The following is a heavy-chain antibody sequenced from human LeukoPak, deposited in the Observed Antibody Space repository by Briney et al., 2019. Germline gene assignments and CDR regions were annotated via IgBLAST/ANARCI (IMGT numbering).Heavy chain of an antibody. CDR3: ARGSSANWFDP. CDR1: GFTFRTYW. J-gene: IGHJ5*02. CDR2: IKEDGTEE. D-gene: IGHD6-6*01. V-gene: IGHV3-7*01. Sequence: PGESLRLSCVGSGFTFRTYWMSWVRQAPGKGLEWVANIKEDGTEEDYVDSVKGRFTISRDNAKNSLYLQMNRLRVEDTAVYYCARGSSANWFDPWGQGTLVTVSS.